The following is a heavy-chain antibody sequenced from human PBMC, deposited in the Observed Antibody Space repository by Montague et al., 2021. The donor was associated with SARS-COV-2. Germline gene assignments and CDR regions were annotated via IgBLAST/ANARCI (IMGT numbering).Heavy chain of an antibody. J-gene: IGHJ4*02. V-gene: IGHV2-5*02. CDR1: GFSLSTSGVG. D-gene: IGHD3-10*01. CDR3: AHRRPGSGSYYFDY. Sequence: PALVKPTQTLTLTCTFSGFSLSTSGVGVGWIRQPPGKALEWLALIYWDDDKRYSPSLRSRLTITKDASKNQVVLTMTNMDPVDTATYYCAHRRPGSGSYYFDYWGQGTLVTVSS. CDR2: IYWDDDK.